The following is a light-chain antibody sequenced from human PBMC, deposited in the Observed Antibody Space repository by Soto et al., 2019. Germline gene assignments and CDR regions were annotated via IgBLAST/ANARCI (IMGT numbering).Light chain of an antibody. Sequence: EIVLTPSPGTPSLSPGERATLSCRASQSVSSSYLAWYQQKPGQAPRLLIYDVSIRATGVPARFSGTGSETDFTLTISGLQSEDSAVYFCQQYNNWPFSFGQGTRL. V-gene: IGKV3-15*01. CDR1: QSVSSSY. CDR2: DVS. J-gene: IGKJ5*01. CDR3: QQYNNWPFS.